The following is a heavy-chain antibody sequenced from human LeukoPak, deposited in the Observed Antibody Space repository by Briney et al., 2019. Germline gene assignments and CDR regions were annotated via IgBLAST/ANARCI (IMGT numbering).Heavy chain of an antibody. Sequence: ASVKVSCKASGYTFTSYGISWVRQAPGQGLECMGWISAYNGNTNYAQKLQGRVTMTTDTSTSTAYMELRSLRSDDTAVYYCARGGDYYDSSGYYKYYFDYWGQGTLVTVSS. J-gene: IGHJ4*02. CDR1: GYTFTSYG. D-gene: IGHD3-22*01. V-gene: IGHV1-18*01. CDR3: ARGGDYYDSSGYYKYYFDY. CDR2: ISAYNGNT.